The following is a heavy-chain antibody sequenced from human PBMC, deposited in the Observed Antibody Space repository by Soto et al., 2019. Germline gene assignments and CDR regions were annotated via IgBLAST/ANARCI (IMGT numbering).Heavy chain of an antibody. CDR3: ARGDSSGWYVPWFDP. J-gene: IGHJ5*02. CDR1: GYTFTTYG. Sequence: QVQLVQSGAEVKKPGASVKVSCKASGYTFTTYGITWVRQAPGQGLEWMGWISAYSGNTNYAQKLQGRVTMTTATSTSTAYMELRSLRSDDTAVYYCARGDSSGWYVPWFDPWGQGTLVTVSS. V-gene: IGHV1-18*01. D-gene: IGHD6-19*01. CDR2: ISAYSGNT.